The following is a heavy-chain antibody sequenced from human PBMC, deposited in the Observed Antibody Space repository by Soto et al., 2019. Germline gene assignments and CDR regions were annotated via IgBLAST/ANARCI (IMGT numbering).Heavy chain of an antibody. CDR3: AKVLGYDFWSGYYYYFDY. V-gene: IGHV3-23*01. Sequence: TGGSLRLSCAASGFTFSSYAMSWVRQAPGKGLEWVSAISGSGGSTYYADSVKGRFTISRDNSKNTLYLQMNSLRAEDTAVYYCAKVLGYDFWSGYYYYFDYWGQGTLVTAPQ. D-gene: IGHD3-3*01. CDR2: ISGSGGST. J-gene: IGHJ4*02. CDR1: GFTFSSYA.